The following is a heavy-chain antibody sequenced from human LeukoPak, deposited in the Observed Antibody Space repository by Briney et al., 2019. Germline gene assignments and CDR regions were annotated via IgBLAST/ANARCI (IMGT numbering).Heavy chain of an antibody. V-gene: IGHV1-69*04. CDR1: GGTFSSYA. J-gene: IGHJ6*02. D-gene: IGHD3-10*01. CDR3: ARDALYYYGSGPPRMDV. Sequence: SVKVSCKASGGTFSSYAISWVRQAPGQGLEWMGRIIPILGIANYALKFQGRVTITADKSTSTAYMELSSLRSEDTAVYYCARDALYYYGSGPPRMDVWGQGTTVTVSS. CDR2: IIPILGIA.